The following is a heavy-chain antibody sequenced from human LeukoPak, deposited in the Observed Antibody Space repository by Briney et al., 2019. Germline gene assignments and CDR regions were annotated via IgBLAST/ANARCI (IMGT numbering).Heavy chain of an antibody. CDR3: ARGLYYDFWSGNYNWFDP. V-gene: IGHV1-2*02. Sequence: ASVKVSCKASGYTFTGYYMHWVRQAPGQGLEWMGWINPNSGGTNYAQKFQGRVTMTRDTSISTAYRELSRLRSDDTAVYYCARGLYYDFWSGNYNWFDPWGQGTLVTVSS. J-gene: IGHJ5*02. CDR1: GYTFTGYY. CDR2: INPNSGGT. D-gene: IGHD3-3*01.